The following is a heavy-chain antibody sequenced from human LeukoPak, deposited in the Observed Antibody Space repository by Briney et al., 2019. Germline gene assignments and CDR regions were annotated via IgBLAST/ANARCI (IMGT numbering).Heavy chain of an antibody. J-gene: IGHJ4*02. CDR3: ARDQESYDFWSGLDY. CDR2: IWYDGSNK. V-gene: IGHV3-33*01. CDR1: GFTFSSYG. Sequence: AGGSLRLSCAASGFTFSSYGMHWVRQAPGKGLEWVAVIWYDGSNKYYADSVKGRFTISRDNSKNTLYLQMNSLRAEDTAVYYCARDQESYDFWSGLDYWGQGTLVTVSS. D-gene: IGHD3-3*01.